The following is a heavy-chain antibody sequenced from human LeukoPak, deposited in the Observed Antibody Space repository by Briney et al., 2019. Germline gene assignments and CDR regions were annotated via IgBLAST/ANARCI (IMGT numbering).Heavy chain of an antibody. CDR3: ARDCSSAGCYSPSLDV. D-gene: IGHD2-2*01. CDR1: GGSISSYY. CDR2: IYTSGST. V-gene: IGHV4-4*07. Sequence: SETLSLTCTVSGGSISSYYWYWIRQPAGMGLEWIGRIYTSGSTNYNPSLKSRVTMSVDTSKKQSSLRLSSVTAADTAVYYCARDCSSAGCYSPSLDVWGQGTTVTVSS. J-gene: IGHJ6*02.